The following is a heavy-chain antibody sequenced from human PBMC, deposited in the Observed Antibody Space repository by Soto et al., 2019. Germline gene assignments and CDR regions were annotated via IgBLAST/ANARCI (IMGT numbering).Heavy chain of an antibody. CDR3: AKDIGDIVVIPASISAYYALHV. CDR2: ISGSGGST. CDR1: GFTFSSYA. V-gene: IGHV3-23*01. D-gene: IGHD2-2*01. Sequence: EVQLLESGGGLVQPGGSLRLSCAASGFTFSSYAMSWVRQAPGKGLQWVSAISGSGGSTYYADSVKGRFTISSDNSKNTLYLQMNSLRAEYTAVYYCAKDIGDIVVIPASISAYYALHVWGQGTTVTVSS. J-gene: IGHJ6*02.